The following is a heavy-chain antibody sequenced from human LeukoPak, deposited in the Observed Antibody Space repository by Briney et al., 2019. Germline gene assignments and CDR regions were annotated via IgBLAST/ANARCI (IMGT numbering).Heavy chain of an antibody. Sequence: PGGSLRLSCAASGFTFSSYSMNWVRQAPGKGLEWVSSISSSSNYIYYADSVKGRFTISRDNAKNSLYLQMNSLRAEDTAVYYCARVCSSTSCPVFYWGQGTLVTVSS. CDR3: ARVCSSTSCPVFY. CDR2: ISSSSNYI. V-gene: IGHV3-21*01. J-gene: IGHJ4*02. D-gene: IGHD2-2*01. CDR1: GFTFSSYS.